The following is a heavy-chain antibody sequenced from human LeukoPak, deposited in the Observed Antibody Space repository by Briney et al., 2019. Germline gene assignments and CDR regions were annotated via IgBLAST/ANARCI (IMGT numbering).Heavy chain of an antibody. V-gene: IGHV3-74*01. D-gene: IGHD3-22*01. CDR3: ARGHHYYDSSAYYY. CDR1: GSALLTYW. J-gene: IGHJ4*02. Sequence: GGSWRLSCGALGSALLTYWIHWVGRAPGKGRVWVSRINSDGSTTSYAASVKGRFTISRDTAKNTLYLQMNSLRAEDTAVYYCARGHHYYDSSAYYYWGQGTLVTVSS. CDR2: INSDGSTT.